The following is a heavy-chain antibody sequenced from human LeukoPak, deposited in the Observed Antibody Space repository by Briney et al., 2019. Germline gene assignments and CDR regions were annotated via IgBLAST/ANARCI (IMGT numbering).Heavy chain of an antibody. CDR3: AKDDAWGRYQH. D-gene: IGHD3-16*01. Sequence: GGSLRLSCTASGFTLSSYEMSWIRQAPGKGLEWVSAMSSSDDGRYYAASVRGRFTISRHTSRSTLYLQMNSLRAEDTAVYYCAKDDAWGRYQHWGQGTLVTVSS. J-gene: IGHJ1*01. CDR2: MSSSDDGR. V-gene: IGHV3-23*01. CDR1: GFTLSSYE.